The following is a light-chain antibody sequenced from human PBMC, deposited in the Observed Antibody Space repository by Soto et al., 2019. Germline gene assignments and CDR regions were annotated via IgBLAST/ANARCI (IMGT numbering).Light chain of an antibody. CDR2: SNT. Sequence: QSVLTQPPSASGTPGQRVTISCSGSSSNIGSYTVNWYQQLPGTAPKLLIYSNTQRPSGVPDRFSGSKSGPSASLAISGLESEDETDYYCAAWDDSVNGLVFGGGTKLTVL. J-gene: IGLJ2*01. CDR1: SSNIGSYT. CDR3: AAWDDSVNGLV. V-gene: IGLV1-44*01.